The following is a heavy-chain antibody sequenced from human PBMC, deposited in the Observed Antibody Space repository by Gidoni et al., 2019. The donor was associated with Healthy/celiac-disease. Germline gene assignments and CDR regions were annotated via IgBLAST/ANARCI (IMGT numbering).Heavy chain of an antibody. Sequence: QITLKESGPTLVKPTQTLTLTFTFSGFSLSTSGVGVGWLRQPPGQALEWLELIYWDDDKRYSPYLKRRLTITKDTYKKQVVLTRTNMDPVDTATYYCAHTSPTVVSKVWGQGTLVTVSS. V-gene: IGHV2-5*02. J-gene: IGHJ4*02. CDR2: IYWDDDK. D-gene: IGHD2-15*01. CDR1: GFSLSTSGVG. CDR3: AHTSPTVVSKV.